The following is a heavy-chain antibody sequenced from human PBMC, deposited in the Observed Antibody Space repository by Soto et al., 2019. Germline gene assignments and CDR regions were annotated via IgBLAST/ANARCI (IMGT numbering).Heavy chain of an antibody. CDR1: GFTFSSYS. CDR3: AREGIAARPVRGNWFDP. Sequence: GGSLRLSCAASGFTFSSYSMNWVRQAPGKGLEWVSSISSSSSYIYYADSVKGRFTISRDNAKNSLYLQMNSLRAEDTAVYYCAREGIAARPVRGNWFDPWGQGTLVTVSS. CDR2: ISSSSSYI. J-gene: IGHJ5*02. V-gene: IGHV3-21*01. D-gene: IGHD6-6*01.